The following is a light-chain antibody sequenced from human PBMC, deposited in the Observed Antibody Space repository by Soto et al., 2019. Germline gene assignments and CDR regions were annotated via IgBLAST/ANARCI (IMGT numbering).Light chain of an antibody. J-gene: IGKJ1*01. CDR3: QQYNDKWT. Sequence: DIQMTQSPSTLSASVGDRVTITCRASQSISSWLAWYQQKPGKAPKHLIYKASTLQSGVPSKFSGSGSGTEFTLASSSLQADGSATYYCQQYNDKWTFGQGTKVE. V-gene: IGKV1-5*03. CDR2: KAS. CDR1: QSISSW.